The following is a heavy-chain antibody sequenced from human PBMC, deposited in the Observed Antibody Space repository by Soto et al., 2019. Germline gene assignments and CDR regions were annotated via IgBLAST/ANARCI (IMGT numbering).Heavy chain of an antibody. D-gene: IGHD2-21*02. J-gene: IGHJ6*02. CDR2: ISPYNGNT. CDR1: GYTFRNYI. Sequence: QVQLVQSAGEVKKPGASAIVSCQASGYTFRNYIIAWLRQAPGQGLEWMGWISPYNGNTNYARQFRGRVTLTTDPSTSAAYLELRNLESDDAATYYCARYCAGNACYSRHYYAMDVWGQGTTVSVSS. CDR3: ARYCAGNACYSRHYYAMDV. V-gene: IGHV1-18*01.